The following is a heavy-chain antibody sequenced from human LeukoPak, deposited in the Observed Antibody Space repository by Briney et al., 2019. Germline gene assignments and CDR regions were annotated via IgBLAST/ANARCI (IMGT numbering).Heavy chain of an antibody. J-gene: IGHJ5*02. CDR1: GFTFSSYG. D-gene: IGHD6-19*01. Sequence: GGSLRLSCAASGFTFSSYGMHWVRQAPGKGLEWVAVISYDGSNKYYADSVKGRFTISRDNSENTVYLQMNNLRTEDTAVYHCARDWGSSDWYNWFDPWGQGTLVTVSS. V-gene: IGHV3-30*03. CDR2: ISYDGSNK. CDR3: ARDWGSSDWYNWFDP.